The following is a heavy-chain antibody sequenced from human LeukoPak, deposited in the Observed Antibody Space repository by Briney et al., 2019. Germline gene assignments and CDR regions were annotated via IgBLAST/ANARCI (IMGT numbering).Heavy chain of an antibody. CDR2: ISYDGSNK. V-gene: IGHV3-30*14. CDR3: ARDRGYGKYYFDY. D-gene: IGHD5-12*01. J-gene: IGHJ4*02. Sequence: TGGSLRLSCAASGFTFSSYEMNWVRQAPGKGLEWVAVISYDGSNKYYADSVKGRFTISRDNSKNTLYLQMNSLRAEDTAVYYCARDRGYGKYYFDYWGQGTLVTVSS. CDR1: GFTFSSYE.